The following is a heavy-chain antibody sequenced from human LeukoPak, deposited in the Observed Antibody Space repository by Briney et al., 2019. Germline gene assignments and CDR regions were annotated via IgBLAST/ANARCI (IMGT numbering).Heavy chain of an antibody. CDR2: INDGGST. Sequence: PSETLSLTCAVSGGSFSGYFWSWIRQPPGKGLEWIGQINDGGSTNYNPSLKGRVTISVDTSKGQFSLKLSSVTAADTAVYYCARGTGATVLDYWGQGTLVTVSS. D-gene: IGHD4-17*01. V-gene: IGHV4-34*01. CDR1: GGSFSGYF. J-gene: IGHJ4*02. CDR3: ARGTGATVLDY.